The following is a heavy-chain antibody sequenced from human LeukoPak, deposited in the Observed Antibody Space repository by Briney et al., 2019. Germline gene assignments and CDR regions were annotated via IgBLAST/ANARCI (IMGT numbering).Heavy chain of an antibody. J-gene: IGHJ3*02. CDR1: GYNFSSYW. CDR3: ARDHSSSSFPRDAFDI. CDR2: IKQDGREK. Sequence: GGSLRLSCAASGYNFSSYWMSWVRQAPGKGLEGVANIKQDGREKYYVDSVKGRFTISRDNAKNSLYLQMNSLRAEDTAVYYCARDHSSSSFPRDAFDIWGQGTMVTVSS. V-gene: IGHV3-7*05. D-gene: IGHD6-6*01.